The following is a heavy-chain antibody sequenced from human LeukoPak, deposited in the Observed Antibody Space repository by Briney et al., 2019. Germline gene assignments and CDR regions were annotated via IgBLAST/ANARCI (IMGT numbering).Heavy chain of an antibody. CDR3: AKAPVTTCSGAYCYPFDY. CDR2: ISVSGST. J-gene: IGHJ4*02. CDR1: GFIFSSYS. D-gene: IGHD2-15*01. V-gene: IGHV3-23*01. Sequence: GGSLRLSCAVSGFIFSSYSMNWVRQGPGKGLEWVSAISVSGSTYHADSVKGRFTISRDSSKNTLYLQMNSLRAGDAAVYYCAKAPVTTCSGAYCYPFDYWSQGTLVTVSS.